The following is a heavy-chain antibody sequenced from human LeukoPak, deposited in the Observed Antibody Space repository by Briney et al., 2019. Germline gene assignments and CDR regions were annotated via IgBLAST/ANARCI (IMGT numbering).Heavy chain of an antibody. CDR2: INPNSGGT. Sequence: ASVKVSCKASGYTFTGYYMHWVRQAPGQGLELMGWINPNSGGTNYAQKFQGWVTMTRDTSISTAYMELSRLRSDDTAVYYCASSRRYYYDSSGPDAFDIWGQETMVTVSS. D-gene: IGHD3-22*01. J-gene: IGHJ3*02. CDR3: ASSRRYYYDSSGPDAFDI. V-gene: IGHV1-2*04. CDR1: GYTFTGYY.